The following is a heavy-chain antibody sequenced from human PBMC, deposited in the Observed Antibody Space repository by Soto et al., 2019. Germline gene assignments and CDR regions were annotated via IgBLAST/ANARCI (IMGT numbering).Heavy chain of an antibody. Sequence: RSLTCAVYGGSFSGYYWSWIRQPPGRGLEWIGEINNGGSSNYNPSLKSRGSMSVGTSNNQFSLKLTSVTAADTAVYYCARGRGDGYNQNWYFDLWGRGTLVTVSS. CDR2: INNGGSS. D-gene: IGHD3-10*01. J-gene: IGHJ2*01. CDR1: GGSFSGYY. CDR3: ARGRGDGYNQNWYFDL. V-gene: IGHV4-34*01.